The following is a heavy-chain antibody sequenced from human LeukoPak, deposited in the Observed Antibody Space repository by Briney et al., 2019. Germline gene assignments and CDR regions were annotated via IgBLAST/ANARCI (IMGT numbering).Heavy chain of an antibody. CDR3: ARGEEKPAANWFDP. D-gene: IGHD2-2*01. CDR2: IYYSGTT. Sequence: SETLSLTCTVSGGSISSSHYYWGWIRQTPGKGLEWIGTIYYSGTTYYNPSLESRATISEDTSKNQFSLKLSSVTAADTAVYYCARGEEKPAANWFDPWGQGTLVTVSS. J-gene: IGHJ5*02. V-gene: IGHV4-39*07. CDR1: GGSISSSHYY.